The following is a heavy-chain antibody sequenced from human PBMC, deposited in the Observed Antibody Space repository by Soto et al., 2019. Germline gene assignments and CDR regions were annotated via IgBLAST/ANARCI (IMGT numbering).Heavy chain of an antibody. V-gene: IGHV1-18*01. CDR2: ISAHNGNT. CDR3: ARGRYGDY. J-gene: IGHJ4*02. CDR1: GYDFTTYG. Sequence: QVHLVQSGAEVKKPGASVKVSCMGSGYDFTTYGITWVRQAHGQGLEWMAWISAHNGNTDYAQKLQGRVTVTRDTSTSTAYMELRSLRSDDTAMYYSARGRYGDYWGQGALVTVSS. D-gene: IGHD1-1*01.